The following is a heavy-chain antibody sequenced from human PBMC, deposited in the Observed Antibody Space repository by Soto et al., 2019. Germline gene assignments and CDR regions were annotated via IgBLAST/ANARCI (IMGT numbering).Heavy chain of an antibody. CDR1: GFTVSSNY. V-gene: IGHV3-53*04. J-gene: IGHJ3*02. CDR3: ATSSGWRAHDAFDI. Sequence: GGSLRLSCAASGFTVSSNYMSWVRQAPGKGLEWVSVIYSGGSTYYADSVKGRFTISRHNSKNTLYLQMNSLRAEDTAVYYCATSSGWRAHDAFDIWGQGTMVTVSS. D-gene: IGHD6-19*01. CDR2: IYSGGST.